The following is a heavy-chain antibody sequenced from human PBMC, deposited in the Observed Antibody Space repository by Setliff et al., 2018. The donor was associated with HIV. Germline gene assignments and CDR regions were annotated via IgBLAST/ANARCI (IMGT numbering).Heavy chain of an antibody. Sequence: SETLSLTCAVSASSISSDYCWGWIRHPPGKGLEWIGSTHHSGSTYYNPSLNSRVTISVDTSKNHFSLKLRSVTAADTAVYYCARHLLRGYIYIVFDYWGQGTLVTVSS. CDR3: ARHLLRGYIYIVFDY. D-gene: IGHD5-18*01. CDR2: THHSGST. J-gene: IGHJ4*02. CDR1: ASSISSDYC. V-gene: IGHV4-38-2*01.